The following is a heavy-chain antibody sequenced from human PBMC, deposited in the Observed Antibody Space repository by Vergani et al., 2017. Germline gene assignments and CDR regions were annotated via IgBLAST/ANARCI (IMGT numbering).Heavy chain of an antibody. V-gene: IGHV1-2*02. Sequence: QVQLVQSGAEVKKPGASVKVSCRASGYTFTGYYMHWVRQAPGQGLEWMGWINPNSGGTQYAQKFQGRITVTRDTSISTAYMELSRLRADASAIYYCASGTTMMAVTDTGGAGYMDVWGKGTTVTVSS. D-gene: IGHD6-19*01. J-gene: IGHJ6*03. CDR2: INPNSGGT. CDR3: ASGTTMMAVTDTGGAGYMDV. CDR1: GYTFTGYY.